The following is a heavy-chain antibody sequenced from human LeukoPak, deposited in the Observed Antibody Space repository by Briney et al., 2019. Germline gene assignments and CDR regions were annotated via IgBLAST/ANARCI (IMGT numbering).Heavy chain of an antibody. CDR2: IHYSGST. CDR1: GGSISSYY. D-gene: IGHD2-15*01. J-gene: IGHJ4*02. V-gene: IGHV4-59*12. Sequence: SETLSLTCTVSGGSISSYYWSWIRQPPEKGLEWIGYIHYSGSTHYNPSLKSRVTISVDTSKNQFSLKLSSVTAADTAVYYCARDGLGSRPLDYWGQGTLVTVSS. CDR3: ARDGLGSRPLDY.